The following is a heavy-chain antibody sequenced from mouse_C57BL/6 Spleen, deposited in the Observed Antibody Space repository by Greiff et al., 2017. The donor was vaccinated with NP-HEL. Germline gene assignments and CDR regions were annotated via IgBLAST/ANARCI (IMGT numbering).Heavy chain of an antibody. J-gene: IGHJ2*01. CDR3: AREGITTVLGDY. V-gene: IGHV1-76*01. D-gene: IGHD1-1*01. CDR2: IYPGSGNT. Sequence: QVHVKQSGAELVRPGASVKLSCKASGYTFTDYYINWVKQRPGQGLEWIARIYPGSGNTYYNEKFKGKATLTAEKSSSTAYMQLSSLTSEDSAVYFCAREGITTVLGDYWGQGTTLTVSS. CDR1: GYTFTDYY.